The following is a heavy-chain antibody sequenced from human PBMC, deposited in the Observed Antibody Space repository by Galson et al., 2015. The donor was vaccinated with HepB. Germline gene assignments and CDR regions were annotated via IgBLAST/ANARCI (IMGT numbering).Heavy chain of an antibody. Sequence: SLRLSCAASGFTFDDYAMHWVRQAPGKGLEWVSGISWNSGSIGYADSVKGRFTISRDNAKNSLYLQMNSLRAEDTALYYCAKGPDYLEYFQHWGQGTLVTVSS. CDR3: AKGPDYLEYFQH. D-gene: IGHD5-12*01. CDR2: ISWNSGSI. J-gene: IGHJ1*01. V-gene: IGHV3-9*01. CDR1: GFTFDDYA.